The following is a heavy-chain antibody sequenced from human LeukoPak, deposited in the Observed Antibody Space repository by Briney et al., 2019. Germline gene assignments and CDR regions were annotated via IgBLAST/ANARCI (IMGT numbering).Heavy chain of an antibody. J-gene: IGHJ6*03. CDR3: ARTTEGGYSNGYFYYYYMDV. CDR2: IYYSGST. Sequence: SETLSLTCTVSGYSISSGYYWGWIRQPPGKGLEWIGSIYYSGSTYYNPSLKSRVTISVDTSKNQFSLKLSSVTAADTAVYYCARTTEGGYSNGYFYYYYMDVWGKGTTVTISS. D-gene: IGHD4-11*01. CDR1: GYSISSGYY. V-gene: IGHV4-38-2*02.